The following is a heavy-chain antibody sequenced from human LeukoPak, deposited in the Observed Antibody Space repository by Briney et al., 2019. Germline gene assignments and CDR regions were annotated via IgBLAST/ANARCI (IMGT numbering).Heavy chain of an antibody. CDR3: TTDPGSGSSQKIDY. CDR2: IKSKTDGGTT. CDR1: GFTFNNAW. J-gene: IGHJ4*02. Sequence: PGGSLRLSCAASGFTFNNAWMSWVRQAPGKGLEWVGRIKSKTDGGTTDYAAPVKGRFTISRDDSKNTMYLQMNGLKTEDTAVYYCTTDPGSGSSQKIDYWGQGTLVTVSS. D-gene: IGHD3-10*01. V-gene: IGHV3-15*01.